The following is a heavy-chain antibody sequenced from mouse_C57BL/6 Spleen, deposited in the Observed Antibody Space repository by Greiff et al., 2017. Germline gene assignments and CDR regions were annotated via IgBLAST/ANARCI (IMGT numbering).Heavy chain of an antibody. V-gene: IGHV5-17*01. Sequence: EVQLVESGGGLVKPGGSLKLSCAASGFTFSDYGMHWVRQAPEKGLEWVAYISSGSSTLYSADTVKGRFTISRDNAKNTLFLQMTRLRSEDTDMNYCERETGGYYAMDYWGQGTTVTVSS. CDR2: ISSGSSTL. CDR3: ERETGGYYAMDY. CDR1: GFTFSDYG. D-gene: IGHD3-2*01. J-gene: IGHJ4*01.